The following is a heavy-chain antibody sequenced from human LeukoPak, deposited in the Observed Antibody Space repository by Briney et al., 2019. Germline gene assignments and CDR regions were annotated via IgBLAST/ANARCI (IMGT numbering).Heavy chain of an antibody. Sequence: SETLSPTCTVSGYSISSGYYWGWIRQPPGKGLEWIGSISHSGNTYYNPSLKSRVTMSLDTSKNQFSLKLSSVTAADTAVYYCARVTTNWFDPWGQGTLVTVSS. D-gene: IGHD5-18*01. J-gene: IGHJ5*02. CDR3: ARVTTNWFDP. V-gene: IGHV4-38-2*02. CDR2: ISHSGNT. CDR1: GYSISSGYY.